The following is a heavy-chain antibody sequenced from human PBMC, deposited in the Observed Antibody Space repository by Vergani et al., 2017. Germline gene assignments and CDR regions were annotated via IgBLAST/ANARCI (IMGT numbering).Heavy chain of an antibody. Sequence: EVELVQSGPEMRKPGESLKISCKGSEYSFGNYWIGWVRQMPGKGLEWMGIIYPADSDTRYSPSFQGQVTSSADKSIRTAFLQWDSLKASDTALYYCARHTTYTDSWGQGTLVTVSS. CDR1: EYSFGNYW. CDR3: ARHTTYTDS. CDR2: IYPADSDT. J-gene: IGHJ4*02. D-gene: IGHD1-1*01. V-gene: IGHV5-51*01.